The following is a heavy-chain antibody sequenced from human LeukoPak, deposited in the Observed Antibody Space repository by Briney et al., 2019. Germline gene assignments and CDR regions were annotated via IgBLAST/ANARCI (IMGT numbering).Heavy chain of an antibody. CDR2: ISSSGSTI. V-gene: IGHV3-48*03. D-gene: IGHD5-24*01. Sequence: GGSLRLSCAASGFTFSSYEMNWVRQAPGKGLEWVSYISSSGSTIYYADSVKGRFTISRDNAKNSLYLQMNSLRAEDTAVYYCAKGDGYNYGAFDIWGQGTMVTVSS. CDR1: GFTFSSYE. J-gene: IGHJ3*02. CDR3: AKGDGYNYGAFDI.